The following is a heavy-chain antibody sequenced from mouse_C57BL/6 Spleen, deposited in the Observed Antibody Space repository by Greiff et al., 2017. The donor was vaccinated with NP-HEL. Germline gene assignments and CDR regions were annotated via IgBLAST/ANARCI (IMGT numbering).Heavy chain of an antibody. CDR2: INPSTGGT. V-gene: IGHV1-42*01. J-gene: IGHJ2*01. Sequence: EVQLQQSGPELVKPGASVKISCKASGYSFTGYYMNWVKQSPEKSLEWIGEINPSTGGTTYNQKFKAKATLTADKSSSTAYMQLKSLTSEDSAVYYCARTVASFDYWGQGTTLTVSS. CDR1: GYSFTGYY. CDR3: ARTVASFDY. D-gene: IGHD1-1*01.